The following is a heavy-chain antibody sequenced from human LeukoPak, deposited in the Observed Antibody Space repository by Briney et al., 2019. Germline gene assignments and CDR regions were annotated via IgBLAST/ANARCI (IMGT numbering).Heavy chain of an antibody. CDR1: GYTVTSYG. CDR3: ARPRVAGSLDY. D-gene: IGHD6-19*01. CDR2: ISAYNGNT. Sequence: GASVKVSFKASGYTVTSYGISWVRQAPGQVLEWMGCISAYNGNTNYAQKLQGIVTMTTDTSTSTVYMELRSLRSDDTAVYYCARPRVAGSLDYWGQGTLVTVSS. V-gene: IGHV1-18*01. J-gene: IGHJ4*02.